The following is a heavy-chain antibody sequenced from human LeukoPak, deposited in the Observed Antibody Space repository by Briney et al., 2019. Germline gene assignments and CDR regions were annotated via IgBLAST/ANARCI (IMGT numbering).Heavy chain of an antibody. CDR2: INHSGST. Sequence: PSETLSLTCAVYGGSFSGYYWSWIRQPPGKGLEWIGEINHSGSTNYNPSLKSRVTISVDTSKNQFSLKLSSVTAADTAVYYCARGRIAVAGYYYYGMDVWGQGTTVTVSS. J-gene: IGHJ6*02. V-gene: IGHV4-34*01. D-gene: IGHD6-19*01. CDR3: ARGRIAVAGYYYYGMDV. CDR1: GGSFSGYY.